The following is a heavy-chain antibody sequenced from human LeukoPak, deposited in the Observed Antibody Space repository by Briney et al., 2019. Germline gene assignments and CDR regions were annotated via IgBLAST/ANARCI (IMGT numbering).Heavy chain of an antibody. CDR1: GDSVSSKNGA. J-gene: IGHJ4*02. CDR2: TYYRSKWYN. Sequence: SQTLSVTCAISGDSVSSKNGAWNWIRQSPSRGLEWLGRTYYRSKWYNDYAEFIQGRITINPDTSKNQFSLQLNSVTPEDTAVYFCARDMGTTGWYTFDYWGQGTLVTVSS. D-gene: IGHD6-19*01. V-gene: IGHV6-1*01. CDR3: ARDMGTTGWYTFDY.